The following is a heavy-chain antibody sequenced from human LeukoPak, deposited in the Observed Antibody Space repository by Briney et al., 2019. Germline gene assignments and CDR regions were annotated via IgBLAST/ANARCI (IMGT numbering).Heavy chain of an antibody. CDR1: GFTFSSYA. Sequence: QPGGSLRLSCAASGFTFSSYAMSWVRQAPGKGLEWVAVISYDGSNKYYADSVKGRFTISRDNSKNTLYLQMNSLRAEDTAVYYCARDPGTTRAKRAFDIWGQGTMVTVSS. CDR2: ISYDGSNK. D-gene: IGHD1-7*01. V-gene: IGHV3-30-3*01. J-gene: IGHJ3*02. CDR3: ARDPGTTRAKRAFDI.